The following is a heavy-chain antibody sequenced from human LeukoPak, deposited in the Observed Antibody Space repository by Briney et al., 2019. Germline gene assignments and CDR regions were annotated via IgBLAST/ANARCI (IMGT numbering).Heavy chain of an antibody. CDR2: INHSGST. V-gene: IGHV4-34*01. D-gene: IGHD1-14*01. Sequence: SETLSLTCAGYGGSFSGYYWSWIRQPPGKGLEWIGEINHSGSTNYNPSLKRRVTISVDTSKNPFSLKLSSVTAADTAVYYCAREGTNPYYYYMDVWGKGTTVTVSS. CDR1: GGSFSGYY. CDR3: AREGTNPYYYYMDV. J-gene: IGHJ6*03.